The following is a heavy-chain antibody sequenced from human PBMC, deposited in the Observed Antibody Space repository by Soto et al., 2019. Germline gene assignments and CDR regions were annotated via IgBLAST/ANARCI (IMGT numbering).Heavy chain of an antibody. V-gene: IGHV4-4*07. J-gene: IGHJ5*02. CDR3: VRGGTKTLRDWFDP. CDR2: IYATGTT. D-gene: IGHD1-1*01. Sequence: SETLSLTCTVSGASISGFYWSWIRKSAGKGLEWIGRIYATGTTDYNPSLKSRVMMSVDTSKKQFSLKLRSVTAADTAVYYCVRGGTKTLRDWFDPWGQGISVTVSS. CDR1: GASISGFY.